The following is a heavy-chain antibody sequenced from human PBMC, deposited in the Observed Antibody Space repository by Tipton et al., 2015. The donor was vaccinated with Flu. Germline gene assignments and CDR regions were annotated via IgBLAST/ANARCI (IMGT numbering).Heavy chain of an antibody. J-gene: IGHJ5*01. Sequence: QVQLVQSGAEVKKAGASVNVPCKFSAHNFTAYYMYWVRQAPGQGLEWMGWINLNTGDTNYAQKFQGRLTMTRDTSISTAFMELSRLKSDDTAMYYCAGFNMVFGVDSWGQGTLVTVSS. D-gene: IGHD3/OR15-3a*01. CDR1: AHNFTAYY. V-gene: IGHV1-2*02. CDR2: INLNTGDT. CDR3: AGFNMVFGVDS.